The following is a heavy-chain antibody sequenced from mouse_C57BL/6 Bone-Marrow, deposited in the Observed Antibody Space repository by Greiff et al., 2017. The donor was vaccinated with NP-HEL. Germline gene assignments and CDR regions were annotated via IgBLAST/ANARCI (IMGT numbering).Heavy chain of an antibody. Sequence: VQLKQSGAELVKPGASVKLSCTASGFNIKDYYMHWVKQRTEQGLEWIGRIDPEDGETKYAPKFQGKATITADTSSNTAYLLLSSLTSEDTAVYYCARGEAHGNYAMDYWGQGTSVTVSS. J-gene: IGHJ4*01. V-gene: IGHV14-2*01. CDR2: IDPEDGET. D-gene: IGHD2-1*01. CDR3: ARGEAHGNYAMDY. CDR1: GFNIKDYY.